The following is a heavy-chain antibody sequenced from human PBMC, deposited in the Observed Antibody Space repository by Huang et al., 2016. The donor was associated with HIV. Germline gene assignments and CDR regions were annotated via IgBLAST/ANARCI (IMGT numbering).Heavy chain of an antibody. CDR2: SNPNGGGT. CDR1: GYTFTGYY. V-gene: IGHV1-2*02. J-gene: IGHJ6*02. Sequence: QVQLVQSGAEVTKPGASVKVSCKASGYTFTGYYMHWVRQAPGQGLEWMGWSNPNGGGTNYAQKFQGRVTMTRDTSISTAYMELSRLRSDDTAVYYCAAGVVPAADYYYYYGMDVWGQGTTVTVSS. D-gene: IGHD2-2*01. CDR3: AAGVVPAADYYYYYGMDV.